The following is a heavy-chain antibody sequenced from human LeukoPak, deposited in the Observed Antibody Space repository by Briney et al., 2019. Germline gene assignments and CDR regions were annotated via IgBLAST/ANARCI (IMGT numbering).Heavy chain of an antibody. CDR1: GFTSSNFA. Sequence: GGSLRLSCAASGFTSSNFAMHWVRQAPGKGLEWVAIISYDGSNKYYADSVKGRFTISRDNSKNTLYLQMNSLRAEDTAVYYCASVGRGYSFNVHYFDYWGQGTLVTASS. CDR3: ASVGRGYSFNVHYFDY. J-gene: IGHJ4*02. V-gene: IGHV3-30*04. CDR2: ISYDGSNK. D-gene: IGHD5-18*01.